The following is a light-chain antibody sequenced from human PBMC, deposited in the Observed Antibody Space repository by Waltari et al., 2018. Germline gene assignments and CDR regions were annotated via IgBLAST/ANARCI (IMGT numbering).Light chain of an antibody. CDR2: KAS. CDR3: QQFNTYPWT. J-gene: IGKJ1*01. V-gene: IGKV1-5*03. CDR1: ETTSSW. Sequence: DIQMTQSPSSLSASVGDSVTITCRASETTSSWLAWYKQRPGKAPNLLIYKASRLGSGVPSRFSGSGSGTEFTLTISSLQPEDFATYYCQQFNTYPWTFGQGTKVDI.